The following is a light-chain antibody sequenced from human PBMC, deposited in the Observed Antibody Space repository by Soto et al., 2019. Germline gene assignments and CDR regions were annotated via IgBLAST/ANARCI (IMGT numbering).Light chain of an antibody. CDR3: SSYTSSSTSV. CDR2: EVN. J-gene: IGLJ1*01. Sequence: QSALTQPASVSGSPGQSITLSCTGTSSDIGGYNYVSWYQQHPGEAPKLMIFEVNNRPSGVSHRFSGSKSGNTASLTISGLQAEYEADYYCSSYTSSSTSVFGGGTKLTVL. CDR1: SSDIGGYNY. V-gene: IGLV2-14*01.